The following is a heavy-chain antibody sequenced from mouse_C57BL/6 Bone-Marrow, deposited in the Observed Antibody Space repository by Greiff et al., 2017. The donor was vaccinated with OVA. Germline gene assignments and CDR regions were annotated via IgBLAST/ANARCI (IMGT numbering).Heavy chain of an antibody. CDR1: GYTFTSYG. Sequence: VKLVESGAELARPGASVKLSCKASGYTFTSYGISWVKQRTGQSLEWIGEIYPRSGNTYYNEKFKGKATLTADKSSSTAYMELRSLTSEDSAVYFCAREGNYAMDYWGQGTSVTVSS. J-gene: IGHJ4*01. CDR3: AREGNYAMDY. V-gene: IGHV1-81*01. CDR2: IYPRSGNT.